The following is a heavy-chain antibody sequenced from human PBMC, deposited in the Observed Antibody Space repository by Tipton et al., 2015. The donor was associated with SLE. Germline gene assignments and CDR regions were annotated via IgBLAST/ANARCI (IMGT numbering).Heavy chain of an antibody. CDR1: GYTFTSYY. CDR2: ISYDGSSK. CDR3: ARGVGSTSHQAEYFHH. D-gene: IGHD2-2*01. J-gene: IGHJ1*01. V-gene: IGHV3-30-3*01. Sequence: QLVQSGPEVKKPGASVKVSCKASGYTFTSYYMHWVRQAPGKGLEWVTVISYDGSSKFYADSVQGRFTISRDNSKNTLYLQMNSLRAEDTAVYYCARGVGSTSHQAEYFHHWGQGTLVTVSS.